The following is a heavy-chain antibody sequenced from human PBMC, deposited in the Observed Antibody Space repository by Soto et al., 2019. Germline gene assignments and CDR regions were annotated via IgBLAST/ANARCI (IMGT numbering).Heavy chain of an antibody. CDR1: GDTFSSYA. D-gene: IGHD3-10*01. J-gene: IGHJ6*02. Sequence: QVRLVQSGAEVNKPGSSVKVSCKASGDTFSSYAISWVRQAPGQGLEWMGGIVPIFGTTVYAPRLQGRLTITADGPTSTSYMELSGLTFEDTAVYYCAANSLGGGSQGDVWGQGTTVTVSS. CDR3: AANSLGGGSQGDV. CDR2: IVPIFGTT. V-gene: IGHV1-69*01.